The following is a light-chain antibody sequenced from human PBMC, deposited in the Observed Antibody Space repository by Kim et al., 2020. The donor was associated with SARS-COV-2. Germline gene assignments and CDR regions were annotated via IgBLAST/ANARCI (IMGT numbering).Light chain of an antibody. CDR2: DAS. CDR3: QQRNNWPPFT. Sequence: SPGESATHSCRASQNDSSYVAWYQQKPGQAPRLLIYDASNRATGIPARFCGSGSGTDFTLTISSLEPEDFAVYYCQQRNNWPPFTFGPGTKVDIK. J-gene: IGKJ3*01. V-gene: IGKV3-11*01. CDR1: QNDSSY.